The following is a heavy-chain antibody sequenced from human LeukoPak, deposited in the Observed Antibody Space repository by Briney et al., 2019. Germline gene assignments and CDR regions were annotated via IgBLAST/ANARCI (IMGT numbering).Heavy chain of an antibody. CDR1: GFILSESA. Sequence: GGSLRLSCAASGFILSESAIHWVRQASGKGLEWVGRIRSKANNYATAYAASVKGRFTISRDESKKTTYLQMNSLKTEDSAVYYCSRYRGDSDAFDMWGQGTVVTVSS. CDR2: IRSKANNYAT. CDR3: SRYRGDSDAFDM. D-gene: IGHD3-16*01. J-gene: IGHJ3*02. V-gene: IGHV3-73*01.